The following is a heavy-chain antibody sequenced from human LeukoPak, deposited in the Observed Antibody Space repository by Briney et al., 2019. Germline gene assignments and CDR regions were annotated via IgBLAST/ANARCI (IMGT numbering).Heavy chain of an antibody. V-gene: IGHV4-61*08. J-gene: IGHJ4*02. Sequence: PSETLSLTCTVSGGSISSGGYCWSWIRQHPGKGLEWIGYIYYSGSTYYNPSLKSRVTISVDTSKNQISLKLSSVTAADTAVYYCARNGGNSDYDYWGQGTLVTVSA. CDR3: ARNGGNSDYDY. CDR2: IYYSGST. D-gene: IGHD4-23*01. CDR1: GGSISSGGYC.